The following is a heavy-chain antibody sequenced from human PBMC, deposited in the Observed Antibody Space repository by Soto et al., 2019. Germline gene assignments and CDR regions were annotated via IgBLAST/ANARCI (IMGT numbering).Heavy chain of an antibody. D-gene: IGHD3-3*01. Sequence: GGSLRLSCAASGFTFSSYAMSWVRQAPGKGLEWVSAISGSGGSTYYADSVKGRFTISRDNSKNTLYLQMNSLRAEDTAVYYCAKGGSGYYSGIRDVRYWGQGTLVTVSS. CDR2: ISGSGGST. J-gene: IGHJ4*02. CDR3: AKGGSGYYSGIRDVRY. V-gene: IGHV3-23*01. CDR1: GFTFSSYA.